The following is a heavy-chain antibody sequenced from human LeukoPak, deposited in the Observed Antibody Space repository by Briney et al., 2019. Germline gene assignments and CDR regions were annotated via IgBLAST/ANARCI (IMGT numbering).Heavy chain of an antibody. CDR3: ARGRGSSWYYFDS. Sequence: PSETLSLTCTVSGGSISSYYWSWVRQPAGKGLEWIGRIYASGNTNYNPSLKGRVTMTIDTSKNQFSLDLSSVTAADTAVYYCARGRGSSWYYFDSWGQGTLVTVSS. CDR2: IYASGNT. V-gene: IGHV4-4*07. D-gene: IGHD6-13*01. J-gene: IGHJ4*02. CDR1: GGSISSYY.